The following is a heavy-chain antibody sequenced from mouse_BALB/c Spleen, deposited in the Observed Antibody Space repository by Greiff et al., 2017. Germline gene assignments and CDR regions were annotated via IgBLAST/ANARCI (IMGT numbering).Heavy chain of an antibody. CDR3: TRSDYDGTFLFAY. CDR2: IYPGNSDT. CDR1: GYSFTSYW. Sequence: VQLQQSGTVLARPGASVKMSCKASGYSFTSYWMHWVKQRPGQGLEWIGAIYPGNSDTSYNQKFKGKAKLTAVTSASTAYMELSSLTNEDSAVYYCTRSDYDGTFLFAYWGQGTLVTVSA. J-gene: IGHJ3*01. V-gene: IGHV1-5*01. D-gene: IGHD2-4*01.